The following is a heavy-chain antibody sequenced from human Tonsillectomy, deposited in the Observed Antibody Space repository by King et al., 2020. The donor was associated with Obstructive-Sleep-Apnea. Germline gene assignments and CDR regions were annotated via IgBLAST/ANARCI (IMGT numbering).Heavy chain of an antibody. Sequence: GQLVQSGAEVKKPGSSVKVSCKASGGTFRSYVFSWVRQVTGQGLEWMGGIIPFFGPANYAQEFQGRVTITADESTSTAYMELSSLRSEDTAVYYCASPSRSSSSGAGYYYYGVDVWGQGTTVTVSS. V-gene: IGHV1-69*01. CDR2: IIPFFGPA. D-gene: IGHD6-6*01. CDR1: GGTFRSYV. J-gene: IGHJ6*02. CDR3: ASPSRSSSSGAGYYYYGVDV.